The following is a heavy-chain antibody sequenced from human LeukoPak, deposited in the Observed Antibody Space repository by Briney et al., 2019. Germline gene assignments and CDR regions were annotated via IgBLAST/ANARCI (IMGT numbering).Heavy chain of an antibody. CDR3: ARVAGTGDYSDY. D-gene: IGHD1-14*01. CDR1: GFTFSDYY. Sequence: GGSLRLSCAASGFTFSDYYMSWIRQAPGKGLEWVAYISSSGSTIYYAGSVKGRFTISRDHAKNPLYLQMNSLRDEDTAVYYCARVAGTGDYSDYWGQGTLVTVSS. CDR2: ISSSGSTI. J-gene: IGHJ4*02. V-gene: IGHV3-11*01.